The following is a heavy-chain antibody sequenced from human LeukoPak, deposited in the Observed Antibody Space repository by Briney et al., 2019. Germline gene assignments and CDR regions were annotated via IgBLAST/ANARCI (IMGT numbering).Heavy chain of an antibody. Sequence: GGSLRLSCAASGFTFSSYAMHWVRQAPGKGLEWVAVISYDGSNKYYADSVKGRFTISRDNSKNTLYLQMNSLRAEDTAVYYCARDGYYYDSSGHYYIDYWGQGTLVTVSS. J-gene: IGHJ4*02. CDR3: ARDGYYYDSSGHYYIDY. V-gene: IGHV3-30-3*01. D-gene: IGHD3-22*01. CDR2: ISYDGSNK. CDR1: GFTFSSYA.